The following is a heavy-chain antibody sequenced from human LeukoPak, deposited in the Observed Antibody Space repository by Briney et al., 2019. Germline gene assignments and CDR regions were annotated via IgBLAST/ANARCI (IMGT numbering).Heavy chain of an antibody. CDR2: IYTSGST. D-gene: IGHD3-9*01. CDR1: GGSISSYY. J-gene: IGHJ5*02. V-gene: IGHV4-4*07. Sequence: SESLSLTCTVSGGSISSYYWSWIRQPAGKGLEWIGRIYTSGSTNYNPSLKSRVTMSVDTSKNQFSLKLSSVTAADTAVYYCARGYDILTGTNGFDAWGQGTLVTVSS. CDR3: ARGYDILTGTNGFDA.